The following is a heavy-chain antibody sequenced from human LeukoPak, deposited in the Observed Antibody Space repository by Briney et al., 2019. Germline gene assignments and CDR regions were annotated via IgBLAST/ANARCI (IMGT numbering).Heavy chain of an antibody. CDR3: IVFGDSNH. CDR1: GFIFSSYS. J-gene: IGHJ5*02. D-gene: IGHD4-17*01. Sequence: GGSLRLSCAASGFIFSSYSMSWVRQAPGKGLEWVSVITGSGGNTYYADSVKGRFTISRDTSKNTLYLQINSLRVEDTAVYYCIVFGDSNHWGQGTLVTVSS. V-gene: IGHV3-23*01. CDR2: ITGSGGNT.